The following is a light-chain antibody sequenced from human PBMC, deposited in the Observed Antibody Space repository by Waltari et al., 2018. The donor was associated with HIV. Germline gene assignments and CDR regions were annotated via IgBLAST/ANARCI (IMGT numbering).Light chain of an antibody. V-gene: IGLV3-25*03. CDR1: ALSKHY. J-gene: IGLJ2*01. CDR2: KDR. CDR3: QSGHNSDSI. Sequence: SYELTQAPSVSVSPGQTAKITCSGDALSKHYVYWYQQKPGQAPLMMIFKDRERPSEIPARFSASISGSTSILTISGVQAEDEADYYCQSGHNSDSIFGGGTKLTVL.